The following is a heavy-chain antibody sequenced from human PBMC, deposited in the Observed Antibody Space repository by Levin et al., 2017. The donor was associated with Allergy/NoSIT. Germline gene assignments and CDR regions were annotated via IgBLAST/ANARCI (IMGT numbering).Heavy chain of an antibody. Sequence: ASVKVSCAVSGFTISEYAMAWVRQAPGKGLEWVSVITGGGFNTYYGDSVKGRFTVSRDDSKDTLYLDLNSLRTEDTAVYYCAKKQGGTSGFSFDVWGQGTMVTVSS. J-gene: IGHJ3*01. CDR1: GFTISEYA. CDR2: ITGGGFNT. CDR3: AKKQGGTSGFSFDV. D-gene: IGHD1-1*01. V-gene: IGHV3-23*01.